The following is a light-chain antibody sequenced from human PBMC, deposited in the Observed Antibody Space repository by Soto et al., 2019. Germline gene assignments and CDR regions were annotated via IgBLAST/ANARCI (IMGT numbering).Light chain of an antibody. CDR3: AAWDDSLNAQV. V-gene: IGLV1-44*01. J-gene: IGLJ3*02. CDR2: TNN. Sequence: QSVLTQPPSASGTPGQRVTISCSGASSNIGSNAVNWYQQLPGTAPQLLIYTNNQRPSGVPDRFSGSKSGTSASLAITGLQSEDEADYHCAAWDDSLNAQVFGGGTKLTVL. CDR1: SSNIGSNA.